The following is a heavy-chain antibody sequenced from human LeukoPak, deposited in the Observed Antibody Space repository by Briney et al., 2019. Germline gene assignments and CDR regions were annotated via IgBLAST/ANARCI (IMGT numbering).Heavy chain of an antibody. V-gene: IGHV3-30*02. CDR1: GFSFSTFD. CDR3: AKPPRRRLRLPTFFEH. Sequence: GGSLRLSCAAAGFSFSTFDMHWVRQAPGKGLEWVAFIGYDESIKYYGDSVKGRLTISRDIHKNTLYLQMNSLRVEDTAVYYCAKPPRRRLRLPTFFEHWGQGTVVTVSS. J-gene: IGHJ4*02. D-gene: IGHD5-12*01. CDR2: IGYDESIK.